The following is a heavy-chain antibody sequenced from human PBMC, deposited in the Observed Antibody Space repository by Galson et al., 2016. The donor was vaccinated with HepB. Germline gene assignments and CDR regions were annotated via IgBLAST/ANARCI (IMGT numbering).Heavy chain of an antibody. CDR3: ARFAARGNLGSGMDV. CDR2: INPNGAGT. CDR1: GYDFSTYF. V-gene: IGHV1-46*01. Sequence: SVKVSCKASGYDFSTYFIHWVRQAPGQGLEWMGIINPNGAGTSYAQHFQGRATMTTDTSITTVYLELSSLRYDDTAIYYCARFAARGNLGSGMDVWGQGTTVTVAS. D-gene: IGHD3-10*01. J-gene: IGHJ6*02.